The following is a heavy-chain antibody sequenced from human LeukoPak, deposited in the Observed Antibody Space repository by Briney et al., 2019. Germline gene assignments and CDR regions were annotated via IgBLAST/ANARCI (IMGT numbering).Heavy chain of an antibody. Sequence: SETLSLTCTVSRGSINSNTYYWGWIRQPPGKGLEWIGTIYYSGSTYYSPSLKSRFAISEDTSKNQFSLKLSSVTAADTAVYYCASGRYYYGSRAYHGVANWGQGTLVTVSS. CDR3: ASGRYYYGSRAYHGVAN. CDR1: RGSINSNTYY. CDR2: IYYSGST. J-gene: IGHJ4*02. V-gene: IGHV4-39*01. D-gene: IGHD3-22*01.